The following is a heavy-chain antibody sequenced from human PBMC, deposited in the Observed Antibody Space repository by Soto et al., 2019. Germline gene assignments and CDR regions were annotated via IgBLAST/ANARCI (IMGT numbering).Heavy chain of an antibody. D-gene: IGHD3-10*01. Sequence: SETLSLTCTVSGGSISSYYWSWIRQPPGKGLEWIGYIYYSGSTNYNPSLKSRVTISVDTSKNQFSLKLSSVTAADTAVYYCARHSRVDVLLWFGESERYYYYMDVWGKGTTVTVSS. CDR2: IYYSGST. CDR3: ARHSRVDVLLWFGESERYYYYMDV. V-gene: IGHV4-59*08. CDR1: GGSISSYY. J-gene: IGHJ6*03.